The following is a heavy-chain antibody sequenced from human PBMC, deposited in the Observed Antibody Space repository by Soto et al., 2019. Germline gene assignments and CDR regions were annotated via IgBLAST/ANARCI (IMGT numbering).Heavy chain of an antibody. J-gene: IGHJ6*04. CDR2: ISSSSSTI. Sequence: HPGGSLRLSCAASGFTFSSYSMNWVRQAPGKGLEWVSYISSSSSTIYYADSVKGRFTISRDNAKNSLYLQMNSLRAEDTAVYYCARDRITIFGVATPRWMDVWGKGTTVTVSS. V-gene: IGHV3-48*01. D-gene: IGHD3-3*01. CDR1: GFTFSSYS. CDR3: ARDRITIFGVATPRWMDV.